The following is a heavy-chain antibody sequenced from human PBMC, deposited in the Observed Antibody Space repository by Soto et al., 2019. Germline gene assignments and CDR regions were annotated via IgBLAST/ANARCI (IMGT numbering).Heavy chain of an antibody. D-gene: IGHD1-26*01. CDR1: GYTFTSYY. CDR2: INPSGGST. V-gene: IGHV1-46*01. J-gene: IGHJ6*02. Sequence: ASVKVSSNASGYTFTSYYMHWVRQAPGQGLEWMGIINPSGGSTSYAQKFQGRVTMTRDTSTSTVYMELSSLRSEDTAVYYCGRDFWELQYYYYGMDVWGQGTTVTVSS. CDR3: GRDFWELQYYYYGMDV.